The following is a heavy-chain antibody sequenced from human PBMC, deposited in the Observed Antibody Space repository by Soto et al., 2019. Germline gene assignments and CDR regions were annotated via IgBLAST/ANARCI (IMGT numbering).Heavy chain of an antibody. D-gene: IGHD2-15*01. CDR2: ISAYNGNT. Sequence: ASVKVSCKASGYTFTSYGISWVRQAPGQGLEWMGWISAYNGNTNYAQKLQGRVTMTTDTSTSTAYMELRSLRSDDTAVYYCAKTGYCSGGSCRNWFDPWGQGTLVTVSS. J-gene: IGHJ5*02. CDR1: GYTFTSYG. V-gene: IGHV1-18*01. CDR3: AKTGYCSGGSCRNWFDP.